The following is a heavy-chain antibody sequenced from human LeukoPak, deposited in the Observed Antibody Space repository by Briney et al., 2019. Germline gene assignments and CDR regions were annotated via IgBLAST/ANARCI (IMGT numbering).Heavy chain of an antibody. CDR2: INWNGGST. CDR1: GFTFDDYG. D-gene: IGHD3-10*01. CDR3: AKGLLWFGELYADHDAFDI. V-gene: IGHV3-20*04. Sequence: PGGSLRLSCAASGFTFDDYGMSWVRQAPGKGLEWVSGINWNGGSTGYADSVKGRFTISRDNAKNSLYLQMNSLRAEDTAVYYCAKGLLWFGELYADHDAFDIWGQGTMVTVSS. J-gene: IGHJ3*02.